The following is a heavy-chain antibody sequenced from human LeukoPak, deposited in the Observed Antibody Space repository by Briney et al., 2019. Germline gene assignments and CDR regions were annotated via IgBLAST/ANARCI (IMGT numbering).Heavy chain of an antibody. CDR1: GFTFSSSA. CDR3: ARGPPNWGYDY. Sequence: AASVKVSCKASGFTFSSSAVQWVRQARGQRLEWIGWIVVGGGHTNYAQNFQERVTITRDMSTSTAYMELSSLRSEDTAVYYCARGPPNWGYDYWGPGTLVTVSS. CDR2: IVVGGGHT. J-gene: IGHJ4*02. D-gene: IGHD7-27*01. V-gene: IGHV1-58*01.